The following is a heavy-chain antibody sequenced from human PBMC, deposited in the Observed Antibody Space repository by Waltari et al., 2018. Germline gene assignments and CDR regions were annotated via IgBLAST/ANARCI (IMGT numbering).Heavy chain of an antibody. J-gene: IGHJ5*02. D-gene: IGHD3-10*01. CDR3: AGGGGGRGGWFDP. Sequence: HLVQSGAEVKKPGASVKVSCKTSGYIFTNYGISWVRQAPGQGLEWMGWINVNNGNTKSAQNLQGRVTMTTDTPASTAYMDLRSWTADDPAVFSWAGGGGGRGGWFDPWGQGTLVTVSS. V-gene: IGHV1-18*01. CDR2: INVNNGNT. CDR1: GYIFTNYG.